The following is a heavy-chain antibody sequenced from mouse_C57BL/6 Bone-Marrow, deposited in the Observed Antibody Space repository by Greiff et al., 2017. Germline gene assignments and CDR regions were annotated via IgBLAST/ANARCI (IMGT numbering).Heavy chain of an antibody. Sequence: VQLQQSGAELARPGASVKLSCKASGYTFTSYGISWVKQRTGQGLEWIGEIYPRSGNTYYNEKFKGKATLTADKSSSTAYMGRRSLTSEDSAVYFCARAQLLEDYWGQGTTLTVSS. CDR1: GYTFTSYG. J-gene: IGHJ2*01. CDR2: IYPRSGNT. D-gene: IGHD3-1*01. CDR3: ARAQLLEDY. V-gene: IGHV1-81*01.